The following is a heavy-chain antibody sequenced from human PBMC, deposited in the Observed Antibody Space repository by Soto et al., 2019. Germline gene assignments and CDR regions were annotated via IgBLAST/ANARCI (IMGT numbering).Heavy chain of an antibody. D-gene: IGHD3-9*01. V-gene: IGHV3-7*01. J-gene: IGHJ4*02. CDR1: GFTFSSHW. CDR3: ARRDILTGVNFDY. Sequence: GGSLRLSCTASGFTFSSHWMSWVRQAPGKGLEWVANIKQDGSEKYYVDSVKGRFTISRDNAKNSLYLQMNNLSAEDTAVYYCARRDILTGVNFDYWGQGTLVTVSS. CDR2: IKQDGSEK.